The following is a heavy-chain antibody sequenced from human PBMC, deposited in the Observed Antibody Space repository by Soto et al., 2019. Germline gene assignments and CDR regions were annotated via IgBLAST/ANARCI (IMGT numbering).Heavy chain of an antibody. V-gene: IGHV3-15*07. D-gene: IGHD3-22*01. CDR1: GFTFSNAG. Sequence: GGSLRLSCAASGFTFSNAGMNWVRQAPGKGLEWVGRIKSKTDGGTTDYAAPVKGRFTISRDDSKNTLYLQMNSLKTEDTAVYYCTPLGSGYYMRAFDIWGQGTMVTVSS. CDR2: IKSKTDGGTT. J-gene: IGHJ3*02. CDR3: TPLGSGYYMRAFDI.